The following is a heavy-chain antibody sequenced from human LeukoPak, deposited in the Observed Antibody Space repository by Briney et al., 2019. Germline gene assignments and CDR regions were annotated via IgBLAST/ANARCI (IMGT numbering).Heavy chain of an antibody. CDR1: GYTFTGYY. Sequence: ASVKVSCKASGYTFTGYYMHWVRHAPGQGLEWMGWINPNSGGTNYAQKFQGRVTMTRDTSISTAYMELSRLRSDDTAVYYCARVVRGTAAGNHWFDPWGQGTQVTVSS. J-gene: IGHJ5*02. CDR2: INPNSGGT. D-gene: IGHD6-13*01. CDR3: ARVVRGTAAGNHWFDP. V-gene: IGHV1-2*02.